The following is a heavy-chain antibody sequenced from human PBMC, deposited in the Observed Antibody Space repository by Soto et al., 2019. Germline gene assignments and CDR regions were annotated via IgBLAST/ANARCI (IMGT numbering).Heavy chain of an antibody. Sequence: PGGSLRLSCAVSGFSFRTYGFHWVRQPPGKGLQWVAVISPKGHSDSVEGRFTISRGNSKDTLYLQMNNLRAEDTAVYYCARDDAFANENAFDLWGQGTKVTVSS. CDR3: ARDDAFANENAFDL. CDR1: GFSFRTYG. CDR2: ISPK. V-gene: IGHV3-33*01. J-gene: IGHJ3*01. D-gene: IGHD1-1*01.